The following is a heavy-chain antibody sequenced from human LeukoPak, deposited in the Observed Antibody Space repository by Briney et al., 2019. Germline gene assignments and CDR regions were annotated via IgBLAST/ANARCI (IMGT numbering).Heavy chain of an antibody. Sequence: GGSLRLSCAASGFTFSSYWMSWVRQAPGKGLEWMANIKKDGSEKYYVDSVKGRFTISRDNAKTSLYLQMNSLRAEDTAVYYCARHLSGITGYTYGRGIDYWGQGTLVTVSS. J-gene: IGHJ4*02. CDR1: GFTFSSYW. D-gene: IGHD5-18*01. V-gene: IGHV3-7*01. CDR3: ARHLSGITGYTYGRGIDY. CDR2: IKKDGSEK.